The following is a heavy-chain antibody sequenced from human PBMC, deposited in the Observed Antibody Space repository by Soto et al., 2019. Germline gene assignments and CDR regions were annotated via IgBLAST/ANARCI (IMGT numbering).Heavy chain of an antibody. V-gene: IGHV1-8*01. J-gene: IGHJ6*02. CDR1: GYTFSDFD. CDR2: MNAKSGDT. D-gene: IGHD3-16*01. Sequence: QAHLEQSGAELKRPGASVKVSCNASGYTFSDFDINWLRQASGPGPEWMGWMNAKSGDTFFAQRFQGKFNMTWDTSLSTACMEVGSLTSDDTAIYYCARGNPFNYAGFDVWGQGTTVAVSS. CDR3: ARGNPFNYAGFDV.